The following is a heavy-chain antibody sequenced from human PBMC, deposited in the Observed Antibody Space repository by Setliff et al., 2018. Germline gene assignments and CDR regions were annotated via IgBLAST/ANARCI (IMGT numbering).Heavy chain of an antibody. CDR2: VYYNGNT. D-gene: IGHD5-18*01. CDR3: AGDRTAYNYGMDV. Sequence: SETLSLTCTLSGGSLTQRYWSWVRQPPGKGLEWIGYVYYNGNTNYNPSLKSRVTISADTSKNQVSLKLTSATAADTAVYYCAGDRTAYNYGMDVWGQGTTVTVSS. V-gene: IGHV4-59*11. CDR1: GGSLTQRY. J-gene: IGHJ6*02.